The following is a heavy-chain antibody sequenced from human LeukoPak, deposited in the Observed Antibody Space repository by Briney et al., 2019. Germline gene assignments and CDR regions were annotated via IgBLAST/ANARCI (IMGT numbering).Heavy chain of an antibody. D-gene: IGHD6-13*01. Sequence: GGSLRLSCAASGFTFSSYAMSWVRQAPGKGLEWVAAISGSGGSTYYADSVKGRFTISRDKSKNTLYLQMNSLRAEDTAVRYCAKGYSSSWHSRTYYYYYMDVWGKGTTVTVSS. CDR1: GFTFSSYA. CDR2: ISGSGGST. CDR3: AKGYSSSWHSRTYYYYYMDV. J-gene: IGHJ6*03. V-gene: IGHV3-23*01.